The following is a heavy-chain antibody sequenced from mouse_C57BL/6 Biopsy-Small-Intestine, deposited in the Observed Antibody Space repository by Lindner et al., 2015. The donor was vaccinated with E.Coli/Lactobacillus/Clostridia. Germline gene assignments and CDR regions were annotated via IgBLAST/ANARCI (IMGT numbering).Heavy chain of an antibody. J-gene: IGHJ2*01. CDR2: ISGSSSTI. Sequence: QLQESGGGLVKPGGSLKLSCTASEFIFGDHGMHWVRQAPEKGLEWVAYISGSSSTIFYADVLKGRFTISRDNAKNTLFLQMTSLRSEDTAIYYCARNYYGSGYDYWGQGTTLTVSS. CDR3: ARNYYGSGYDY. D-gene: IGHD1-1*01. V-gene: IGHV5-17*01. CDR1: EFIFGDHG.